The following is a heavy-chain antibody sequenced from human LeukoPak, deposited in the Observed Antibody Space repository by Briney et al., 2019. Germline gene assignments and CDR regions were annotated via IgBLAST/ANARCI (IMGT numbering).Heavy chain of an antibody. V-gene: IGHV4-30-2*01. Sequence: SQTLSLTCTVSGGSISSGGYYWSWIRQPPGKGLEWIGYIYHSGSTYYNPSLKSRVTISVDRSKNQFSLKLSSVTAADTAVYYCARKRYCSSTSCRYLDAFDIWGQGTMVTVSS. CDR3: ARKRYCSSTSCRYLDAFDI. CDR1: GGSISSGGYY. J-gene: IGHJ3*02. D-gene: IGHD2-2*01. CDR2: IYHSGST.